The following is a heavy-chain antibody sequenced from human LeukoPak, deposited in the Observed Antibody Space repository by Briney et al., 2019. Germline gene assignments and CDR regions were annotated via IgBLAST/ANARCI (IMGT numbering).Heavy chain of an antibody. CDR1: GGSFIGYY. D-gene: IGHD2-15*01. CDR2: INHSGST. J-gene: IGHJ3*02. CDR3: LSGDRDAFDI. V-gene: IGHV4-34*01. Sequence: SETLSLTCAVYGGSFIGYYWIWIRQPPGKGLEWIGEINHSGSTNYNPSLKSRVTISVDTSKNQFSLKLSSVTAADTAVYYCLSGDRDAFDIWGQGTMVTVSS.